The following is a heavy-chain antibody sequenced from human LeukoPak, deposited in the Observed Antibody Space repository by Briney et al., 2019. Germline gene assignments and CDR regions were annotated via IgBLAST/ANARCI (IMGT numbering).Heavy chain of an antibody. V-gene: IGHV3-21*01. CDR1: GFTFSSYS. Sequence: GSLRLSCAASGFTFSSYSMNGVRQAPGKGLEGVSSISSSSIYIYYADSVKGRFTISRDNAKNSLYLQMNSLRAEDTAVYYCAREVDNTMIPWGQGTLVTVSS. CDR2: ISSSSIYI. D-gene: IGHD3-22*01. CDR3: AREVDNTMIP. J-gene: IGHJ5*02.